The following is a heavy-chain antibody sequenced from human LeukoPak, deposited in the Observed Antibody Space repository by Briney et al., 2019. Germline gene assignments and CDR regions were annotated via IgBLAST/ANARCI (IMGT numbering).Heavy chain of an antibody. D-gene: IGHD6-6*01. CDR2: ISGSGGST. J-gene: IGHJ3*02. Sequence: PGGSLKLSCAASGFTFSSYAMSWVRQAPRKGLEWVSGISGSGGSTYYADSVRGRFTISRDNSKNTLYLQMNSLRAEDTAVFYCAKGKYNRDAFDIWGLGTMVTVSS. CDR1: GFTFSSYA. V-gene: IGHV3-23*01. CDR3: AKGKYNRDAFDI.